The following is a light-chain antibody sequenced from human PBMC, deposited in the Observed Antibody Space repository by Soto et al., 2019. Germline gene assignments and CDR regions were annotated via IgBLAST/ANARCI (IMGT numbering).Light chain of an antibody. CDR1: HSVSSS. CDR3: QQYSDWRPQ. J-gene: IGKJ1*01. V-gene: IGKV3-15*01. Sequence: EIVMTQSPATLSVSPGERATLFCRASHSVSSSLAWYQQKPGQAPRLLIHGASTRATGIPARFSGSGSGTESTLTISSLQSEDFAVYYCQQYSDWRPQFGQGTKVDIK. CDR2: GAS.